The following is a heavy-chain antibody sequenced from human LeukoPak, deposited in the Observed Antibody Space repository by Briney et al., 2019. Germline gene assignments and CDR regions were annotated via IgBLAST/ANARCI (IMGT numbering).Heavy chain of an antibody. V-gene: IGHV3-30*03. CDR1: GFSLSTFG. CDR3: ASAYCGGDCYSYKFDY. J-gene: IGHJ4*02. D-gene: IGHD2-21*02. Sequence: PGGSLRLSCAASGFSLSTFGMHWVRQAPGKGLEWVAIISYDGSNKNYADSVKGRFTISRDNSKNTLYLQMNSLRAEDTAVYYCASAYCGGDCYSYKFDYWGQGTLVTVSS. CDR2: ISYDGSNK.